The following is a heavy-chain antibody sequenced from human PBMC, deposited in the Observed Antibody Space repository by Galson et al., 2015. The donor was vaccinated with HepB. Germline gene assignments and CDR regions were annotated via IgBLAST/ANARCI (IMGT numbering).Heavy chain of an antibody. Sequence: ETLSLTCTVSGGSISSYYWSWIRQPAGKGLEWIGRIYTSGSTNYNPSLKSRVTMSVDTSKNQFSLKLSSVTAADTAVYYCVAAGPPDYYYYMDVWGKGTTVTVSS. J-gene: IGHJ6*03. V-gene: IGHV4-4*07. CDR1: GGSISSYY. CDR3: VAAGPPDYYYYMDV. D-gene: IGHD6-13*01. CDR2: IYTSGST.